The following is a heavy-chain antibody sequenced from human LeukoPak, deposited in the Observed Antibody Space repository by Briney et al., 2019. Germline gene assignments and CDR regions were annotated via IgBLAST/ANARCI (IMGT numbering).Heavy chain of an antibody. J-gene: IGHJ4*02. V-gene: IGHV3-53*01. CDR1: GFTVSSNY. CDR2: IYSGGST. CDR3: AGRFSGSFTRPFDY. D-gene: IGHD1-26*01. Sequence: PGGSLRLSCAASGFTVSSNYMSWVRQAPGKGLEWVSVIYSGGSTYYADSVKGRSTISRDNSKNTLYLQMNSLRAEDTAVYYCAGRFSGSFTRPFDYWGQGTLVTVSS.